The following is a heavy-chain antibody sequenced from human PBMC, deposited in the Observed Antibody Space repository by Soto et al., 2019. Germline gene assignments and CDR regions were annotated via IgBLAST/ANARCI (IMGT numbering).Heavy chain of an antibody. V-gene: IGHV3-7*01. CDR3: ARIGYRSWCFDY. CDR2: INEDGSAG. CDR1: GFTFSNHW. J-gene: IGHJ4*02. Sequence: GGSLRLSCAASGFTFSNHWMTWIRQSPGKGPERVANINEDGSAGYYVDSVRGRFTISRDDAKNSQYLQMNSLRAEDTAVYYCARIGYRSWCFDYWGQGALVTVSS. D-gene: IGHD6-13*01.